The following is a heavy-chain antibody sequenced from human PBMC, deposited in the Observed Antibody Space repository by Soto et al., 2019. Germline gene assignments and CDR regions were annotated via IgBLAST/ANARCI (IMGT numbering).Heavy chain of an antibody. J-gene: IGHJ4*02. CDR1: GFTFNTFA. CDR3: ARDRGGALDS. D-gene: IGHD2-15*01. V-gene: IGHV3-23*01. CDR2: LSGSGSLS. Sequence: EVLLLESGGGLVQPGGSLRLSCAASGFTFNTFAMAWVRQAPGKGLEWVSALSGSGSLSYYADSVKGRFTISRDNSKKPMYLQMNNLRVDETAVYFCARDRGGALDSWGQGTLVTVSS.